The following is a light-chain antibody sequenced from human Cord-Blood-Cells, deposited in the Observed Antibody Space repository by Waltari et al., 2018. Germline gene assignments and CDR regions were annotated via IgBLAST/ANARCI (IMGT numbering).Light chain of an antibody. CDR3: QQRSNWWT. V-gene: IGKV3-11*01. CDR2: DAS. Sequence: ELVLTPSPATLSLSPGERATLSCRASQSVRSYVAWYQQNTGHAPRLLIYDASNRATGIPARFSGSGAGTDFTLTISSLEPEDVAVYYCQQRSNWWTFGQGTKVEIK. CDR1: QSVRSY. J-gene: IGKJ1*01.